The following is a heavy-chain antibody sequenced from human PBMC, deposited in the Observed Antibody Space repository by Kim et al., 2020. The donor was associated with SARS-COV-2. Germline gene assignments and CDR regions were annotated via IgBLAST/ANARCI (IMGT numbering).Heavy chain of an antibody. CDR3: ARGRRWYDILTGYYSWWFDP. J-gene: IGHJ5*02. Sequence: RFTLSRDNAKNSLYLQMNSLGAEDTAVYYCARGRRWYDILTGYYSWWFDPWGQGTLVTVSS. V-gene: IGHV3-11*05. D-gene: IGHD3-9*01.